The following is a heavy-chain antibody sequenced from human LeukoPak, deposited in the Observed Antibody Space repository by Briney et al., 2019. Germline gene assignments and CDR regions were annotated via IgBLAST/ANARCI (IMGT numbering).Heavy chain of an antibody. CDR1: GYTFTSYD. D-gene: IGHD2-15*01. CDR2: MNPNSGNT. V-gene: IGHV1-8*01. CDR3: AREQSEDRYCSGGSCYAF. Sequence: GASVKVSCKASGYTFTSYDINWVRQATGQGLEWMGWMNPNSGNTGYAQKFQGRVTITADKSTSTAYMELSSLRSEDTAVYYCAREQSEDRYCSGGSCYAFWGQGTLVTVSS. J-gene: IGHJ4*02.